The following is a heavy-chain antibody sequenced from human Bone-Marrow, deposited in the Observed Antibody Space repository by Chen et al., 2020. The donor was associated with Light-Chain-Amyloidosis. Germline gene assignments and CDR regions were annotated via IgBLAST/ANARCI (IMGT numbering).Heavy chain of an antibody. CDR1: GYTFPNYW. Sequence: EVQLEQSGPEVKKPGESLKISCKGSGYTFPNYWIGWVRQMPGKGLEWMGVLYPDAADARYSPGFEGQVTSAAEKSITTDYLQWRSLKASDTAMYYCARRRDGDNFDDWGQGTLVTVSS. CDR2: LYPDAADA. CDR3: ARRRDGDNFDD. V-gene: IGHV5-51*01. J-gene: IGHJ4*02.